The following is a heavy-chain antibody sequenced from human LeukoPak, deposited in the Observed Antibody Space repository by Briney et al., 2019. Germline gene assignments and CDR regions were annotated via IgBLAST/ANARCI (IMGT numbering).Heavy chain of an antibody. Sequence: GGSLRLSCAASGFTFSSNAMNWVRQAPGKGLEYVSGITSNGGSTYYANSAKGRFTISRDNPRNTLYLQLGSLRAEDMAVYYCARGRGFDCWGQGTLVTVSS. CDR1: GFTFSSNA. CDR3: ARGRGFDC. J-gene: IGHJ4*02. CDR2: ITSNGGST. V-gene: IGHV3-64*01.